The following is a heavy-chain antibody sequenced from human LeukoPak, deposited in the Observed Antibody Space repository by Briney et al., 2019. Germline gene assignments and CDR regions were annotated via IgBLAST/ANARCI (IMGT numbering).Heavy chain of an antibody. Sequence: SETLSLTCTVAGGSISSYYWSWIRQPPGKGLEWIGYISYSGSTNYNPSLKSRVAISIDTSMNHFSLKLSSVTAADTAVYYCARLYDSSGYYYGPLDYWGQGTLVTVSS. J-gene: IGHJ4*02. D-gene: IGHD3-22*01. CDR3: ARLYDSSGYYYGPLDY. CDR2: ISYSGST. CDR1: GGSISSYY. V-gene: IGHV4-59*08.